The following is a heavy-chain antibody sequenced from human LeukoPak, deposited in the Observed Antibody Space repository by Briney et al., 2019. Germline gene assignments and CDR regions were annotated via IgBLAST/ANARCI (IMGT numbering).Heavy chain of an antibody. CDR1: GFTFDDYG. CDR3: ARARSYSGSYYFDY. J-gene: IGHJ4*02. Sequence: GSLRLSCAASGFTFDDYGMSWVRQAPGKGLEWVSGINWNGGSTGYADSVKGRFTISRDNAKNSLYLQMNSLRAEDTALYYCARARSYSGSYYFDYWGQGTLVTVSS. D-gene: IGHD1-26*01. CDR2: INWNGGST. V-gene: IGHV3-20*04.